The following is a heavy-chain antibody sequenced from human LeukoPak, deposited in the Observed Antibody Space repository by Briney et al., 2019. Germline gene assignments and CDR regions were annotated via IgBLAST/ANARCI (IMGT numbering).Heavy chain of an antibody. CDR2: IIPILGIA. V-gene: IGHV1-69*04. CDR1: GGTFSSYA. J-gene: IGHJ4*02. CDR3: ARKRDYYGSGSYYKDYFDY. Sequence: SVKVSCKASGGTFSSYAISWVRQAPGQGLEWMGRIIPILGIANYAQKFQGRVTITADKSTSTAYMELGSLRSEDTAVYYCARKRDYYGSGSYYKDYFDYWGQGTLVTVSS. D-gene: IGHD3-10*01.